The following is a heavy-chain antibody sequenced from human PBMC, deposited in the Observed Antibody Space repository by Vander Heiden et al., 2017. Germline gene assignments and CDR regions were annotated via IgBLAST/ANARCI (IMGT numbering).Heavy chain of an antibody. D-gene: IGHD3-10*01. CDR1: GLTFSSYP. V-gene: IGHV3-23*01. Sequence: EVQLLESGGGLVQPGGSLRLSCAASGLTFSSYPMSWVRQAPGKGLEWVSAISGSGGSTYYADSVKGRFTISRDNSKNTLYLQMNSLRAEDTAVYYCAKVVLLWFGELSSGMDVWGQGTTVTVSS. CDR3: AKVVLLWFGELSSGMDV. CDR2: ISGSGGST. J-gene: IGHJ6*02.